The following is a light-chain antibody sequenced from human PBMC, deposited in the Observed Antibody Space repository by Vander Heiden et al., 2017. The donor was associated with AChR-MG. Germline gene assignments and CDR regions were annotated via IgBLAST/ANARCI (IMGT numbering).Light chain of an antibody. V-gene: IGKV1D-12*01. J-gene: IGKJ4*01. CDR3: QQGNSFPLT. CDR2: AAS. Sequence: IQMTQSPSSISASVGDRVTITCRASLVIRSWVAWYQQKPGKAPKLLIYAASNLQSGVPSRFSGSGSGTDFTLTITNLQPEDFATYFCQQGNSFPLTFGGGTKVEMK. CDR1: LVIRSW.